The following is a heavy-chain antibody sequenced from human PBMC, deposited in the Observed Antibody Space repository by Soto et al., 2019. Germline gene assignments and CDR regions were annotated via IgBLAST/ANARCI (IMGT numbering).Heavy chain of an antibody. CDR1: GGTFSSYA. Sequence: QVQLVQSGAEVKKPASSVKVSCKASGGTFSSYAISWVRQAPGQGLEWMGGILPIFGTANYAQKFQGRVTITADKSTSTAYMELSSLRSEDPAVSYCAREHRSLGACDIWGQGTMVTVSS. J-gene: IGHJ3*02. CDR2: ILPIFGTA. D-gene: IGHD3-16*01. CDR3: AREHRSLGACDI. V-gene: IGHV1-69*06.